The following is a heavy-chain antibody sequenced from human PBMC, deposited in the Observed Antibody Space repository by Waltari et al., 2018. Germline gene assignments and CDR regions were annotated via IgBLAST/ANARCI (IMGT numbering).Heavy chain of an antibody. Sequence: GGTFSSYAISWVRQAPGQGLEWMGGIIPIFGTANYAQKFQGRVTITADESTSTAYMELSSLRSEDTAVYYCAREGGGGITIFGVVITYYYYGMDVWGQGTTVTVSS. V-gene: IGHV1-69*01. CDR3: AREGGGGITIFGVVITYYYYGMDV. J-gene: IGHJ6*02. D-gene: IGHD3-3*01. CDR2: IIPIFGTA. CDR1: GGTFSSYA.